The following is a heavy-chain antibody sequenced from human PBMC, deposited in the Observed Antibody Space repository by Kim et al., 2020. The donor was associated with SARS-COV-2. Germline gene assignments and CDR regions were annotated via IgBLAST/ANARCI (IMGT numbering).Heavy chain of an antibody. D-gene: IGHD5-12*01. CDR1: GYTFTSFT. CDR2: IKPGSGNT. J-gene: IGHJ4*02. CDR3: ARVEYSGSDSMAY. Sequence: ASVKVSCKASGYTFTSFTIHWVRQAPGQSLEWMGWIKPGSGNTEYAEKFQGRVTITRDTSADIAYMDLSSLRSEDTALYYCARVEYSGSDSMAYWGQGTL. V-gene: IGHV1-3*01.